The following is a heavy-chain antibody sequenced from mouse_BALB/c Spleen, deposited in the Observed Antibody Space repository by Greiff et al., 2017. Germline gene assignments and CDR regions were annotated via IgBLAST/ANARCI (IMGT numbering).Heavy chain of an antibody. CDR3: ARAPYYGYFDY. J-gene: IGHJ2*01. D-gene: IGHD1-1*01. V-gene: IGHV1S56*01. Sequence: QVQLQQSGPELVKPGASVKMSCKASGYTFTSYYIHWVKQRPGQGLEWIGWIYPGDGSTKYNEKFKGKTTLTADKSSSTAYMLLSSLTSEDSAIYFCARAPYYGYFDYWGQGTTLTVSS. CDR2: IYPGDGST. CDR1: GYTFTSYY.